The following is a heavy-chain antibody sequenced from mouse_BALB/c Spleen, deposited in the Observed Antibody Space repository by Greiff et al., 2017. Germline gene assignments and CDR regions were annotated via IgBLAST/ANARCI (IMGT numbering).Heavy chain of an antibody. CDR1: GYTFTSYW. D-gene: IGHD2-2*01. CDR2: IYPGDGDT. CDR3: AREGLRQGCAMDY. V-gene: IGHV1-87*01. J-gene: IGHJ4*01. Sequence: VKLVESGAELARPGASVKLSCKASGYTFTSYWMQWVKQRPGQGLEWIGAIYPGDGDTRYTQKFKGKATLTADKSSSTAYMQLSSLASEDSAVYYCAREGLRQGCAMDYWGQGTSVTVSS.